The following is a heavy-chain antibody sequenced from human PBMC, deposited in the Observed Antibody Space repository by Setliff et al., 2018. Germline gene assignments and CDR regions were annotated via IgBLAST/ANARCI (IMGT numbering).Heavy chain of an antibody. V-gene: IGHV1-2*06. CDR2: INPNSGGT. J-gene: IGHJ6*02. CDR1: GYIFTDYY. D-gene: IGHD2-8*01. CDR3: ARGLGYCTNGVCYTGWYYYYGMDV. Sequence: ASVKVSCKASGYIFTDYYMHWVRQAPGQELGWMGRINPNSGGTNYAQKFQGRVTMTRNTSISTAYMELSSLRSEDTAVYYCARGLGYCTNGVCYTGWYYYYGMDVWGQGTTVTSP.